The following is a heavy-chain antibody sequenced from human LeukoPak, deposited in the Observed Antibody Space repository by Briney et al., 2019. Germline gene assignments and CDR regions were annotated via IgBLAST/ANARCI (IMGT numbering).Heavy chain of an antibody. V-gene: IGHV1-69*13. J-gene: IGHJ4*02. CDR2: IIPIFGTA. CDR1: GGTFSSYA. D-gene: IGHD5-18*01. CDR3: ARGDPGGYSYGYDLDY. Sequence: SVKVSCKASGGTFSSYAISWVRQAPGQGLEWMGGIIPIFGTANYAQKFQGRVAITADESASTAYMELSSLRSEDTAVYYCARGDPGGYSYGYDLDYWGQGTLVTVSS.